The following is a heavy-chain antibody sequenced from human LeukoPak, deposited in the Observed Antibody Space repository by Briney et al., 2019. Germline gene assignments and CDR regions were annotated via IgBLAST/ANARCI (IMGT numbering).Heavy chain of an antibody. CDR1: GGSFSGYY. CDR2: INHSGST. J-gene: IGHJ6*03. D-gene: IGHD5-18*01. CDR3: ARGGVDTAKFLYYMDV. Sequence: KTSETLSLTCAVYGGSFSGYYWSWIRQPPGKGLEWIGEINHSGSTNYNPSLKSRVTISVDTSKNQFSLKLSSVTAADTAVYYCARGGVDTAKFLYYMDVWGKGTNLTVSS. V-gene: IGHV4-34*01.